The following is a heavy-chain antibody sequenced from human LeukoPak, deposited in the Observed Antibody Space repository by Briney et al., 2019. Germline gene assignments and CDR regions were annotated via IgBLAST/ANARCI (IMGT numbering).Heavy chain of an antibody. CDR2: ISWNSGSI. CDR1: GFTFDDYA. J-gene: IGHJ3*02. V-gene: IGHV3-9*01. CDR3: AKDISSGYPTGAFDI. Sequence: GGSLRLSCAASGFTFDDYAMHWVRQAPGKGLEWVSGISWNSGSIGYADSVKGRFTISRDNAKNSLYLQMNSLRAEDTALYYCAKDISSGYPTGAFDIWGQGTMVTVSS. D-gene: IGHD3-22*01.